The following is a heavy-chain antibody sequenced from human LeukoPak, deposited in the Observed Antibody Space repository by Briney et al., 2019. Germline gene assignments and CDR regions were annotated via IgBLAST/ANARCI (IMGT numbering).Heavy chain of an antibody. CDR1: GFTFSSYG. CDR3: ARAGIVVVTARDDAFDI. D-gene: IGHD2-21*02. Sequence: PGGSLRLSCAASGFTFSSYGMHWVRQAPGKGLEWVAFIRYDGSNKYYADSVKGRFTISRDNSKNTLYLQMNSLRAEDTALYYCARAGIVVVTARDDAFDIWGQGTMVTVSS. CDR2: IRYDGSNK. V-gene: IGHV3-30*02. J-gene: IGHJ3*02.